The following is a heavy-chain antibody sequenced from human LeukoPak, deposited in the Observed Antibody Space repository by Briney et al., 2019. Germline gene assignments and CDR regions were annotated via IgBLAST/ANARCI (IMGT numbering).Heavy chain of an antibody. D-gene: IGHD2-2*01. Sequence: PGGSLRLSCAASGFTFSSYSMNWVRQAPGKGLERVSYISSSSSTIYYADSVKGRFTISRDNAKNSLYLQMNSLRAEDTAVYYCARAREDIVVVPAQYYMDVWGKGTTVTVSS. CDR3: ARAREDIVVVPAQYYMDV. CDR1: GFTFSSYS. V-gene: IGHV3-48*04. J-gene: IGHJ6*03. CDR2: ISSSSSTI.